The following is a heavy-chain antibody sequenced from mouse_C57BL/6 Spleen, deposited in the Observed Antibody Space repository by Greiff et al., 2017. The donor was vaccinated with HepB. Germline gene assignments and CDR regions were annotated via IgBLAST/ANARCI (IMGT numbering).Heavy chain of an antibody. Sequence: QVQLKQPGAELVKPGASVKMSCKASGYTFTSYWITWVKQRHGQGLEWIGDIYPGSGSTNYNEKFKSKATLTVDTSSSTAYMQRSSLTSEDAAVYYCARYLLRRYFDYWGQGTTLTVSS. CDR2: IYPGSGST. V-gene: IGHV1-55*01. J-gene: IGHJ2*01. D-gene: IGHD2-4*01. CDR1: GYTFTSYW. CDR3: ARYLLRRYFDY.